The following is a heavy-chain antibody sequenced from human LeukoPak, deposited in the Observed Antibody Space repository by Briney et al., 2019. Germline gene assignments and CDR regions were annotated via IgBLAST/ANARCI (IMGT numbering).Heavy chain of an antibody. Sequence: SETLSLTCAVYGANFNTYYWSWIRQPPGKGLEGIGEINHSESTNYNPSLNSRVTISVDTCKNQFSLKLSSVTAADTAVYYCARSISGWYVRTFDYWGQGTLVTVSS. J-gene: IGHJ4*02. V-gene: IGHV4-34*01. CDR2: INHSEST. CDR3: ARSISGWYVRTFDY. CDR1: GANFNTYY. D-gene: IGHD6-19*01.